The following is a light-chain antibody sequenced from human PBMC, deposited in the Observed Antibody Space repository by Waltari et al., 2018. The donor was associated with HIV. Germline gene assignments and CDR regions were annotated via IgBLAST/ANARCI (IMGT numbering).Light chain of an antibody. CDR2: SAS. CDR1: QNINNF. V-gene: IGKV1-39*01. J-gene: IGKJ3*01. Sequence: DIQMTQSPSSLSASVGDRVTITSRTSQNINNFLNWYQQKPGKAPKLLIYSASTLESGVPSRFSGSGSRTSFTLTISGLQPDDFATYYCRQSYGPPLTFGPGTKVDL. CDR3: RQSYGPPLT.